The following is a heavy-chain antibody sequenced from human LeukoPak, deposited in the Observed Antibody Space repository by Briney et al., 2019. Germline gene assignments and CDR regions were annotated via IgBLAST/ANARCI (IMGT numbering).Heavy chain of an antibody. Sequence: PGGSLRLSCAASGFTFSSYAMHWVRQTPDKGLEWLGLISYDEGDTFYADSVKGRFTVSRDNSKNTLYLQLTSLTTGARGLRWQQYLYFDHWGQGTLVTVSS. D-gene: IGHD4-23*01. CDR2: ISYDEGDT. CDR3: QYLYFDH. CDR1: GFTFSSYA. J-gene: IGHJ4*02. V-gene: IGHV3-30*04.